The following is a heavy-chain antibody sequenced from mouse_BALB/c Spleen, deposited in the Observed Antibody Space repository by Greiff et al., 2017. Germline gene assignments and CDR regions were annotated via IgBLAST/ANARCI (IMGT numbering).Heavy chain of an antibody. CDR2: ISTGGSYT. CDR3: AREGDSSFFDY. D-gene: IGHD3-2*01. J-gene: IGHJ2*01. Sequence: EVLLVESGGGLVKPGGSLKLSCAASGFTFSSYAMSWVRQSPGKGLEWVAEISTGGSYTYYPDTVTGRFTITRDNAKNTPYLELSSLRSEDTAVYYCAREGDSSFFDYWGQGTTLTVSS. V-gene: IGHV5-9-4*01. CDR1: GFTFSSYA.